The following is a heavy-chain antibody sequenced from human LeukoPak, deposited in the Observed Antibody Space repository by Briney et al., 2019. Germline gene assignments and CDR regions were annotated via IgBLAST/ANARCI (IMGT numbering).Heavy chain of an antibody. CDR3: ANGIAAAGPIRS. Sequence: GGSLRLSCAASGFTFSSYGVHWVRQAPGKGLEWVAFIRYDGSNKYYADSVKGRFTISRDNSKNTLYLQMNSLRAEDTAVYYCANGIAAAGPIRSWGQGTLVTVSS. CDR2: IRYDGSNK. D-gene: IGHD6-25*01. V-gene: IGHV3-30*02. CDR1: GFTFSSYG. J-gene: IGHJ4*02.